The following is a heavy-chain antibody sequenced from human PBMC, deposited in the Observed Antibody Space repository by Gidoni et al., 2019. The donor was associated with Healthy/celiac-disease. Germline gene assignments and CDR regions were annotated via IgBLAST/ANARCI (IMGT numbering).Heavy chain of an antibody. CDR2: ISWNSGSI. J-gene: IGHJ4*02. Sequence: EVQLVESGGGLVQPGRSLRPSCAASGFTFDDYAMHWVRQAPGKGMEWVSGISWNSGSIGYADSVKGRFTISRDNAKNSLYLQMNSLRAEDTALYYCAKGGRSSSWFLDYWGQGTLVTVSS. CDR3: AKGGRSSSWFLDY. CDR1: GFTFDDYA. V-gene: IGHV3-9*01. D-gene: IGHD6-6*01.